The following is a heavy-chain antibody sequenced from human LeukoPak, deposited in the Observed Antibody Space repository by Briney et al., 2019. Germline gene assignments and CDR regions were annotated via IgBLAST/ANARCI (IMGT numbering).Heavy chain of an antibody. J-gene: IGHJ4*02. Sequence: PSDSLSLTCTVSSGSVSSGGYYWTWIRQPPGKGVEWIWYIYYSGSTNYNPSLKSRVTISVDTSKNQFSLKLSCVTAADTAVYYCARGPYGSGIYYKYYYFDYWGQGTLVTVSS. D-gene: IGHD3-10*01. CDR3: ARGPYGSGIYYKYYYFDY. V-gene: IGHV4-61*08. CDR2: IYYSGST. CDR1: SGSVSSGGYY.